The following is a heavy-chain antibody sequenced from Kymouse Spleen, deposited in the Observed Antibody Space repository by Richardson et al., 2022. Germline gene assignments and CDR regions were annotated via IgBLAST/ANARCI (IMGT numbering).Heavy chain of an antibody. J-gene: IGHJ6*02. CDR1: GFTFSSYW. CDR3: ARYIVVVPAAIYYGMDV. CDR2: IKQDGSEK. D-gene: IGHD2-2*02. V-gene: IGHV3-7*01. Sequence: EVQLVESGGGLVQPGGSLRLSCAASGFTFSSYWMSWVRQAPGKGLEWVANIKQDGSEKYYVDSVKGRFTISRDNAKNSLYLQMNSLRAEDTAVYYCARYIVVVPAAIYYGMDVWGQGTTVTVSS.